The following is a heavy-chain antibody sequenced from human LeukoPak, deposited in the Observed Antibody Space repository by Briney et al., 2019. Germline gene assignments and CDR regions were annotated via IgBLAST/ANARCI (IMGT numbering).Heavy chain of an antibody. CDR2: IYSDGTT. J-gene: IGHJ4*02. Sequence: GGSLRLSCAASGFSVSSNYLNWVRQAPGKGLEWVSVIYSDGTTYYADSVKGRFTISRDNSKNTLYLQMNSLRAEDTAVYYCARAAMDAAMVYFDYWGQGTLVTVSS. CDR1: GFSVSSNY. D-gene: IGHD5-18*01. CDR3: ARAAMDAAMVYFDY. V-gene: IGHV3-53*01.